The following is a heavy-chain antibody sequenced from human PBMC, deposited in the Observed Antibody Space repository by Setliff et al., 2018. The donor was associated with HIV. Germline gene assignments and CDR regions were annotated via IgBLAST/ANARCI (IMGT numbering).Heavy chain of an antibody. V-gene: IGHV4-31*03. CDR2: IYYTGNT. J-gene: IGHJ4*02. CDR3: ARDRYAGELDY. D-gene: IGHD3-10*01. Sequence: PSETLSLTCTVSGGSINTGHYDWSWIRHHPGKGLEWIAYIYYTGNTYFNPSLKSRITISIDTSKNQFSLKMSSVTAADTAVYYCARDRYAGELDYWGQGTLVTVSS. CDR1: GGSINTGHYD.